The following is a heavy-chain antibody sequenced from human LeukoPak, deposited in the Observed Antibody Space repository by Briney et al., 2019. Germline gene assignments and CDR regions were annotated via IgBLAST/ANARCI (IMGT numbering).Heavy chain of an antibody. J-gene: IGHJ4*02. CDR1: GYTYTGYY. CDR2: INPNSGGT. CDR3: AREWSIAVAGDIDY. Sequence: ASVKVSCKASGYTYTGYYMHWVRQAPGQGLEWMGWINPNSGGTNYAQKFQGRVTMTRDTSISTAYMEPSRLRSDDTAVYYCAREWSIAVAGDIDYWGQGTLVTVSS. V-gene: IGHV1-2*02. D-gene: IGHD6-19*01.